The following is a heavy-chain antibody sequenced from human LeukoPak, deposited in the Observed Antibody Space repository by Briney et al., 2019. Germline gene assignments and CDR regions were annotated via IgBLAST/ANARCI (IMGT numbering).Heavy chain of an antibody. D-gene: IGHD1-26*01. CDR1: GYTFTTYD. V-gene: IGHV1-8*03. Sequence: ASVKVSCKASGYTFTTYDINWVRQATGQGLEWMGWINPNSGNTGYAQKFQGRVTITRNTSICTAYMELSSLRSEDTAVYYCARAREHLARLANWFDPWGQGTLVTVSS. J-gene: IGHJ5*02. CDR2: INPNSGNT. CDR3: ARAREHLARLANWFDP.